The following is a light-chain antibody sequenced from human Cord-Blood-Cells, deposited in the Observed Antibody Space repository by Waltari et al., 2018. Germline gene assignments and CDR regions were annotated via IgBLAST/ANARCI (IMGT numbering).Light chain of an antibody. CDR2: DVS. J-gene: IGLJ2*01. CDR1: SSDVGGYNY. CDR3: SSYTSSSVV. V-gene: IGLV2-14*01. Sequence: QSALTQPASVSGSPGQSITISCTGTSSDVGGYNYVSWYQQHPGKAPNLMIYDVSNRSSGVSNRFSGSKSGNTASLTISGLQAEDEADYYCSSYTSSSVVFGGGTKLTVL.